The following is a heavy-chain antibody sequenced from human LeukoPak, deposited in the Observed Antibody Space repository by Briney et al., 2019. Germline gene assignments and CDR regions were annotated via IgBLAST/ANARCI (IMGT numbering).Heavy chain of an antibody. V-gene: IGHV3-21*01. D-gene: IGHD3-10*01. Sequence: GSLRLSCAASGFTFSSYSMNWVRQAPAPGLEWGSSISSSSSYRNYADSVKGRFTISRDNAKNSLSLQMNSLRAEDTAVYYCARVPDYYGSGSYYNGHLDYWGQGTLVTVSS. CDR1: GFTFSSYS. J-gene: IGHJ4*02. CDR3: ARVPDYYGSGSYYNGHLDY. CDR2: ISSSSSYR.